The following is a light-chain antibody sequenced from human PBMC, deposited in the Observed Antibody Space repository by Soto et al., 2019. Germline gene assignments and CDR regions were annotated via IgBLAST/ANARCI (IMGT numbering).Light chain of an antibody. V-gene: IGKV1-27*01. J-gene: IGKJ2*01. CDR2: AAS. Sequence: DIQMTQSPSSLSASVGDRVTITCRASQGISNYLDWYQQRPGKVPQVLIYAASTLQSGDPSRFSGRGSGTDFTLTIDSLQAEDVATYYCQRYNGAPYTFGQGTKLDIK. CDR1: QGISNY. CDR3: QRYNGAPYT.